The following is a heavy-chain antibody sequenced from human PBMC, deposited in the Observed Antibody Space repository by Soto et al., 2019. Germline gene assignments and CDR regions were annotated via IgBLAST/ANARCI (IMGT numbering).Heavy chain of an antibody. CDR1: GYTFTGHY. CDR2: INPDSGST. CDR3: ARAPHPGAAPGPPVTF. V-gene: IGHV1-2*04. Sequence: QEQLVQSGPEVKKPGASVKVSCTASGYTFTGHYIHWVRQAPGQGLEWVGLINPDSGSTNSAQRFHGWVTMTRDTSINTAYLEVKSLKSDDAAVYYCARAPHPGAAPGPPVTFWGQGTLVTAPS. D-gene: IGHD6-25*01. J-gene: IGHJ4*02.